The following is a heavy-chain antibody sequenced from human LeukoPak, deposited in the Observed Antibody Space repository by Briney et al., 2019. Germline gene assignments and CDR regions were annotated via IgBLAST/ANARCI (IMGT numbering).Heavy chain of an antibody. CDR2: IYYSGST. D-gene: IGHD4-11*01. J-gene: IGHJ4*02. Sequence: SETLSLTCAVSGGSISSGGYSWNWIRQPPGKGLEWIGYIYYSGSTYYNPSLKSRVTMSVDTARNQFSLKLTSVTAADTAVYYCVRSEIDDYSRYWGRGMLVIVSS. V-gene: IGHV4-30-4*07. CDR3: VRSEIDDYSRY. CDR1: GGSISSGGYS.